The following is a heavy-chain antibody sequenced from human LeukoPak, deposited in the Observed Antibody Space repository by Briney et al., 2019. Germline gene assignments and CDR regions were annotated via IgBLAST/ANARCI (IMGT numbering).Heavy chain of an antibody. CDR2: INPNSGGT. Sequence: GASVKASCKASGYTFTGYYMHWVRQAPGQGLEWMGWINPNSGGTNYAQRFQGRVTMTRDTSISTAYMELSRLRSDDTAVYYCARERAPAAPIDYWGQGTLVTVSS. CDR3: ARERAPAAPIDY. V-gene: IGHV1-2*02. D-gene: IGHD2-2*01. CDR1: GYTFTGYY. J-gene: IGHJ4*02.